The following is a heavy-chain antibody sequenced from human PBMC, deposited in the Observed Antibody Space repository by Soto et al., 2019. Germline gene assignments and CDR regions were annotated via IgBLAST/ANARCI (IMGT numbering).Heavy chain of an antibody. J-gene: IGHJ4*02. CDR3: ASTDDDSSGYYSH. Sequence: GASVKVSCKASGYTFTSYGISWVRQAPGQALEWMGWITPFNGNTNYAQKFQDRVTITRDRSMSTAYMELSSLRSEDTAMYYCASTDDDSSGYYSHWGQGTLVTVSS. CDR1: GYTFTSYG. D-gene: IGHD3-22*01. V-gene: IGHV1-45*02. CDR2: ITPFNGNT.